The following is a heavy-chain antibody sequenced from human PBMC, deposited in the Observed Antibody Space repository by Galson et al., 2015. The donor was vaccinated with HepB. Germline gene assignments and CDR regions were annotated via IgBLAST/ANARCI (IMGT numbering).Heavy chain of an antibody. V-gene: IGHV5-10-1*01. CDR1: GYSFATYW. J-gene: IGHJ6*02. CDR3: ARHDGPADFWSAYHRTSYYYYDMDV. CDR2: IGGGDSYT. D-gene: IGHD3-3*01. Sequence: QSGAEVKKPGESLRISCKVSGYSFATYWISWVRQMPGRGLDWMGRIGGGDSYTNYSPSFQGHITISADRSISTAYLQWTSLKASDTGIYYCARHDGPADFWSAYHRTSYYYYDMDVWGQGTTVTVTS.